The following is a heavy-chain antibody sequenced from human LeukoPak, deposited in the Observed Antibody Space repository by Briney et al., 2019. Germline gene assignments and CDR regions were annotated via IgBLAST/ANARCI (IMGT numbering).Heavy chain of an antibody. CDR1: GASFSGYY. V-gene: IGHV4-34*01. Sequence: PSETLSLTCAVSGASFSGYYWGWIRQPPGRGLEWIGEINHRGSTNYNASLKSRVTISVDTSKNQSSLKLSSVTAADTAVYYCVRGTEIMAFLYWGQGTLVTVSS. J-gene: IGHJ4*02. CDR2: INHRGST. D-gene: IGHD2-8*01. CDR3: VRGTEIMAFLY.